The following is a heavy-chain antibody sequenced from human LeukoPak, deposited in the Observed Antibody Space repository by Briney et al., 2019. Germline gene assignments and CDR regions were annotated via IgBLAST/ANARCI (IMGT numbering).Heavy chain of an antibody. D-gene: IGHD6-19*01. Sequence: PGGSLRLSCAASGFTFSSYWMSWVRQAPGKGLEWVANIRQDGSEKYSVDSVKGRFTISRDNSKNTLYLQMNSLRAEDTAVYYCAYLPYSSGLDYWGQGTLVTVSS. V-gene: IGHV3-7*01. CDR1: GFTFSSYW. J-gene: IGHJ4*02. CDR3: AYLPYSSGLDY. CDR2: IRQDGSEK.